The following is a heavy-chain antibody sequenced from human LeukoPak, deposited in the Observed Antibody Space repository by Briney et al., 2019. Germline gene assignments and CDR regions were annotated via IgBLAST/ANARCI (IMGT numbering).Heavy chain of an antibody. CDR3: AGATTYYDILAGYTDYYYMDV. V-gene: IGHV4-59*01. CDR1: GGSISSYY. CDR2: IYYSGST. D-gene: IGHD3-9*01. J-gene: IGHJ6*03. Sequence: SETLSLTCTVSGGSISSYYWSWIRQPPGKGLEWIGYIYYSGSTNYNPSLKSRVTISVDTSKNQFSLKLSSVTAADTAVYYCAGATTYYDILAGYTDYYYMDVWGKGTTVTVSS.